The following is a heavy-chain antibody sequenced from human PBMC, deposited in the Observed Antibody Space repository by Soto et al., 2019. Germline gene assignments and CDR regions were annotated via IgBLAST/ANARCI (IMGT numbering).Heavy chain of an antibody. CDR2: IYYSGST. CDR3: ARHSNRNYGLYYFDY. CDR1: GSSVSSYY. D-gene: IGHD4-4*01. J-gene: IGHJ4*02. Sequence: SETLPLTCTVSGSSVSSYYWIWIRQSPGKGLEWIGFIYYSGSTKYKPSLKSRVTISVDTSKNQFSLKVSSATAADTAVYYCARHSNRNYGLYYFDYWGLGALVTVSS. V-gene: IGHV4-59*08.